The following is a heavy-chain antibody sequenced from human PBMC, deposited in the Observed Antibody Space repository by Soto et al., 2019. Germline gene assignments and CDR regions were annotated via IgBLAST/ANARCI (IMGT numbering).Heavy chain of an antibody. V-gene: IGHV2-5*01. CDR1: GFSLTTAGAG. J-gene: IGHJ5*02. CDR3: AHRGYGNYPRDNWFDP. D-gene: IGHD4-17*01. Sequence: QITLKESGPTLVKPTQTLTLTCTFSGFSLTTAGAGVGWIRQPPGKALEWLALTYWNDDTPYNPSLKSRLTITKDTSKNQVVLTMTSMDTVDKATYYCAHRGYGNYPRDNWFDPWGQGIQVIVSS. CDR2: TYWNDDT.